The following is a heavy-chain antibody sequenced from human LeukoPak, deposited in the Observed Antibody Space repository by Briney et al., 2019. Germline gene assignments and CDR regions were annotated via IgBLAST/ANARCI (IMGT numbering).Heavy chain of an antibody. CDR2: INHSGST. J-gene: IGHJ4*02. CDR1: GGSFSGYY. D-gene: IGHD3-3*01. CDR3: ARDTMEAGFDY. V-gene: IGHV4-34*01. Sequence: SETLSLTCAVYGGSFSGYYWSWIRQPPGKGLEWIGEINHSGSTNYNPSLKSRVTISVDTSKNQFSLKLSSVTAADTAVYYCARDTMEAGFDYWGQGTLVTVSS.